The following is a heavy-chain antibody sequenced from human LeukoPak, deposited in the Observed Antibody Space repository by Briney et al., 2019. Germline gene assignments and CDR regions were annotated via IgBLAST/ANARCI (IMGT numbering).Heavy chain of an antibody. CDR2: INHSGST. J-gene: IGHJ4*02. Sequence: PSETLSLTCAVYGGSFSGYYWSWIRQPPGKGLEWIGEINHSGSTNYNPSLKSRVTISVDKSKNQFSLKLSSVTAADTAVYYCASSEFQNTIFGVVITIDYWGQGTLVTVSS. V-gene: IGHV4-34*01. CDR1: GGSFSGYY. D-gene: IGHD3-3*01. CDR3: ASSEFQNTIFGVVITIDY.